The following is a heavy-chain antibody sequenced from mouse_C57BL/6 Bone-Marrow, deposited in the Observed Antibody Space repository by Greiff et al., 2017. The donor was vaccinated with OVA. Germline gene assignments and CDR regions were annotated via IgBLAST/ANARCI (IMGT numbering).Heavy chain of an antibody. J-gene: IGHJ1*03. CDR1: EYEFPSHD. D-gene: IGHD1-1*01. Sequence: EVKLMESGGGLVQPGESLKLSCESNEYEFPSHDMSWVRKTPEKRLELVAAINSDGGSTYYPDTMERRFIISRDNTKKTLYLQMSSLRSEDTALYYCAHYYGSSYVPHWYFDVWGTGTTVTVSS. V-gene: IGHV5-2*01. CDR2: INSDGGST. CDR3: AHYYGSSYVPHWYFDV.